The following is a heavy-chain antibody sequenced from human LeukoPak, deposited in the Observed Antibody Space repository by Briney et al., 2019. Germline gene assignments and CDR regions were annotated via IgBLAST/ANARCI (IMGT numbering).Heavy chain of an antibody. CDR1: GGSILSSSYY. J-gene: IGHJ4*02. D-gene: IGHD6-6*01. V-gene: IGHV4-39*07. CDR3: ARGAYSSSEPYDY. Sequence: SETLSLTCTVSGGSILSSSYYWGWIRQPPGKGLEWIGSIYYGGSTDYNPSLKSRVIISVDTSKNQFSLKLSSVTAADTAVYYCARGAYSSSEPYDYWGQGTLVTVSS. CDR2: IYYGGST.